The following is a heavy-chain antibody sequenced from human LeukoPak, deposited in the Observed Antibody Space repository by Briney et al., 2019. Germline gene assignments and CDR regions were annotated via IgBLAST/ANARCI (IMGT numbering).Heavy chain of an antibody. CDR2: ISGYNGNT. Sequence: ASVKVSCKTSGYTFSNHGISWVRQAPGQGLESRGWISGYNGNTNYVKKFRGRVTMTTDTSTSTAYMELRSLSSDDTALYYCARDLSLGRHDDGEPFDYWGQGTLVTVSS. D-gene: IGHD4-17*01. J-gene: IGHJ4*02. V-gene: IGHV1-18*01. CDR3: ARDLSLGRHDDGEPFDY. CDR1: GYTFSNHG.